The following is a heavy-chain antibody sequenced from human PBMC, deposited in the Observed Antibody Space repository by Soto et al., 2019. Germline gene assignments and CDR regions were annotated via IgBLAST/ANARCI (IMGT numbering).Heavy chain of an antibody. CDR2: ISSSSNYI. V-gene: IGHV3-21*01. CDR3: ARVRDSSGYYADY. J-gene: IGHJ4*02. CDR1: GFTFSSFS. D-gene: IGHD3-22*01. Sequence: GGSLRLSCAASGFTFSSFSMNWVRQAPGKGLDWVSSISSSSNYIYYADSVKGRFTISRDNAKNSLYLQMNSLRAEDTAVYYCARVRDSSGYYADYWAREPWSPSPQ.